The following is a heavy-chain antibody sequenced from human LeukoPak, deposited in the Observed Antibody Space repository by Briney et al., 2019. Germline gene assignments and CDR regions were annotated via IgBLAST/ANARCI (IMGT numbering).Heavy chain of an antibody. J-gene: IGHJ3*02. CDR3: ARDREYYDILTGYRRGDGDAFDI. D-gene: IGHD3-9*01. V-gene: IGHV3-21*04. Sequence: GGSLRLSCAASGFTFSSYSMNWVRQAPGKGLEWVSSISSSSSYIYYADSVKGRFTISRDNAKNSLYLQMNSLRAEDTAVYYCARDREYYDILTGYRRGDGDAFDIWGQGTMVTVSS. CDR2: ISSSSSYI. CDR1: GFTFSSYS.